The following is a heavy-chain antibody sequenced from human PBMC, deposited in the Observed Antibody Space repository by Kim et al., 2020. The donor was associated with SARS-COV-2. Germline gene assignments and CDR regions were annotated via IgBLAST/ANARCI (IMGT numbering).Heavy chain of an antibody. CDR2: IYYSGST. Sequence: SETLSLTCTVSGGSISSGGYYWSWIRQHPGKGLEWIGYIYYSGSTYYNPSLKSRVTISVDTSKNQFSLKLSSVTAADTAVYYCARMKGGYSYGYVPGLFDYWGQGTLVTVSS. CDR1: GGSISSGGYY. J-gene: IGHJ4*02. D-gene: IGHD5-18*01. CDR3: ARMKGGYSYGYVPGLFDY. V-gene: IGHV4-31*03.